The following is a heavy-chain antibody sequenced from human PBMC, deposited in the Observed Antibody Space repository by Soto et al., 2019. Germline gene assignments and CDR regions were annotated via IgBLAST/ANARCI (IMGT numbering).Heavy chain of an antibody. CDR1: GYTFTSYY. CDR3: ARDRMTTVTSPTYYFDY. V-gene: IGHV1-46*01. Sequence: ASVKVSCKASGYTFTSYYMHWVRQAPGRGLEWMGIINPSGGSTSYAQKFQGRVTMTRDTSTSTVYMELSSLRSEDTAVYYCARDRMTTVTSPTYYFDYWGQGTLVTVSS. D-gene: IGHD4-17*01. CDR2: INPSGGST. J-gene: IGHJ4*02.